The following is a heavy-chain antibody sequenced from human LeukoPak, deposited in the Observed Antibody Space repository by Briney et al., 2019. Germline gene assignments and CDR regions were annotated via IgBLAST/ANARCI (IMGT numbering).Heavy chain of an antibody. CDR2: INHSGST. CDR3: ARGHDCFRHAFDI. J-gene: IGHJ3*02. D-gene: IGHD2-21*02. V-gene: IGHV4-34*01. Sequence: PSETLSLTCAVYGGSFSGYYWSWIRQPPGKGLEWIGEINHSGSTNYNPSLKSRVTISVDTSKNQFSLKLSSVTAADTAVYYCARGHDCFRHAFDIWGQGTMVTVSS. CDR1: GGSFSGYY.